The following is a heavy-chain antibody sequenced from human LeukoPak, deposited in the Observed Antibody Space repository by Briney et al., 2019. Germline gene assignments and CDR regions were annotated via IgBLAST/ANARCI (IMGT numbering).Heavy chain of an antibody. J-gene: IGHJ6*03. D-gene: IGHD2-8*01. Sequence: SETLSLTCAVYGGSFSGYYWSWIRQPPGKGLKWIGEINHSGSTNYNPSLKSRVTISVDTSKNQFSLKLSSVTAADTAVYYCARGVTPDIVLMVYATYYYYYYMDVWGKGTTVTVSS. V-gene: IGHV4-34*01. CDR1: GGSFSGYY. CDR2: INHSGST. CDR3: ARGVTPDIVLMVYATYYYYYYMDV.